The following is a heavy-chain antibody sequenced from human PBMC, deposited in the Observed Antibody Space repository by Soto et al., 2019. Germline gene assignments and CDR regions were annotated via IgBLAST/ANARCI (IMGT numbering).Heavy chain of an antibody. CDR1: GYTFTSYG. J-gene: IGHJ6*02. Sequence: QVQLVQSGAEVKKPGASVKVSCKASGYTFTSYGVSWVRQAPGQGLEWMGWISGYNGNTNYAQKLQSRVTMTTDTSTSTADMELRSLRSDDTAVYYCARAGKYYYGSGSPYYYGMDVWGQGITVTVSS. CDR3: ARAGKYYYGSGSPYYYGMDV. V-gene: IGHV1-18*04. D-gene: IGHD3-10*01. CDR2: ISGYNGNT.